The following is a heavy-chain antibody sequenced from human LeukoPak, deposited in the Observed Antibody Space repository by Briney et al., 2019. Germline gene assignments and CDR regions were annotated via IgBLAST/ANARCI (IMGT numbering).Heavy chain of an antibody. CDR3: ARAMVRGDYDTFYYYMDV. CDR1: GYTFTTYA. CDR2: INSNSGGT. D-gene: IGHD2-21*02. J-gene: IGHJ6*03. V-gene: IGHV1-2*02. Sequence: ASVKVSCKASGYTFTTYAMNWVRQAPGQGLEWMGWINSNSGGTNYAQKFQGGVTMTRDTSISTAYMELSRLRSDDTAVYYCARAMVRGDYDTFYYYMDVWGKGTTVTISS.